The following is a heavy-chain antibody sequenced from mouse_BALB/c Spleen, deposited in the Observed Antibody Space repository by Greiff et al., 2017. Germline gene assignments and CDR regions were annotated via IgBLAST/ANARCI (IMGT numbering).Heavy chain of an antibody. CDR1: GYAFSSYW. CDR3: ARSGGPNWYFDV. CDR2: IYPGDGDT. V-gene: IGHV1-80*01. D-gene: IGHD3-1*01. Sequence: VKLMESGAELVRPGSSVKISCKASGYAFSSYWMNWVKQRPGQGLEWIGQIYPGDGDTNYNGKFKGKATLTADKSSSTAYMQLSSLTSEDSAVYFCARSGGPNWYFDVWGAGTTVTVSS. J-gene: IGHJ1*01.